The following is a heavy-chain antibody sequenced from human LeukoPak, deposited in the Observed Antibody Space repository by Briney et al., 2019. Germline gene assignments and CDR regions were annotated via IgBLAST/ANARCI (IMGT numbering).Heavy chain of an antibody. J-gene: IGHJ3*01. CDR3: ARTFYDTLDSDAFDF. D-gene: IGHD2/OR15-2a*01. Sequence: ASVKVSCKASGYTFTGYYMHWVRQAPGQGLEWMGWINPDSGGTDNAQKFQGRVTMTRDTSISTAYMELSRLRSDDTAVYYCARTFYDTLDSDAFDFWGQGTMVIVSS. CDR2: INPDSGGT. CDR1: GYTFTGYY. V-gene: IGHV1-2*02.